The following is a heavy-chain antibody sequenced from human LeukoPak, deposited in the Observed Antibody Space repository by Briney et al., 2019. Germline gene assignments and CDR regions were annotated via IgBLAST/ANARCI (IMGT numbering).Heavy chain of an antibody. CDR2: IYYSGST. D-gene: IGHD4-17*01. V-gene: IGHV4-59*08. CDR1: GGSLSSYY. CDR3: ARLGTYGVAFDI. Sequence: SETVSLTCTVSGGSLSSYYWSWIRQPPGKGLEWIGYIYYSGSTNYNPSLKSRVTISVDTSKNQFSLKLSSVTAADTAMYYCARLGTYGVAFDIWGQGKMDSVSS. J-gene: IGHJ3*02.